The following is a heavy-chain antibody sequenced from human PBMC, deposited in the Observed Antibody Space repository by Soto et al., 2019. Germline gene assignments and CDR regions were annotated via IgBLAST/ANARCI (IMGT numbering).Heavy chain of an antibody. CDR2: IHHIGTT. Sequence: PSETLSLTCTVSGGAIDSSNWWTWVRQFPGKGLQWVGEIHHIGTTNYNPSLQSRVHISIDKAKKQFSVELLSLTAADTAIYYCARGRRNVKTTRVFFDPWGPGRRVTVSS. D-gene: IGHD1-1*01. CDR3: ARGRRNVKTTRVFFDP. V-gene: IGHV4-4*02. J-gene: IGHJ5*02. CDR1: GGAIDSSNW.